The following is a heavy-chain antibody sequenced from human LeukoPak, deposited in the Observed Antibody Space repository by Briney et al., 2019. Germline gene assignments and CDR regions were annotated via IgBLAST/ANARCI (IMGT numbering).Heavy chain of an antibody. Sequence: SETLSLTCTVSGGSISSYYWSWIRQPAGKGLEWIGRIYSTGSTNYNPSLKSRVTMSVDTSKNRSSLRLRSVTAADTAVYYCARQIASAGTAGFDFWGQGALVTVSS. J-gene: IGHJ4*02. CDR3: ARQIASAGTAGFDF. V-gene: IGHV4-4*07. CDR2: IYSTGST. D-gene: IGHD6-13*01. CDR1: GGSISSYY.